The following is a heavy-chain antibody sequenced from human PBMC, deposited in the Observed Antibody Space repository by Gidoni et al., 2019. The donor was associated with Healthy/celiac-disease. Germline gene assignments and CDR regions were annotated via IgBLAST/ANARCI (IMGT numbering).Heavy chain of an antibody. CDR3: ARVHLTTVVTLEWYFDL. D-gene: IGHD4-17*01. J-gene: IGHJ2*01. V-gene: IGHV4-30-4*01. Sequence: QVQLQESGPGLVKPSQTLSLTCTVSGGSLSSGDYYWSWIRQPPGKGLEWIGYIYYSGSTYYNPSLKSRVTISVDTSKNQFSLKLSSVTAADTAVYYCARVHLTTVVTLEWYFDLWGRGTLVTVSS. CDR1: GGSLSSGDYY. CDR2: IYYSGST.